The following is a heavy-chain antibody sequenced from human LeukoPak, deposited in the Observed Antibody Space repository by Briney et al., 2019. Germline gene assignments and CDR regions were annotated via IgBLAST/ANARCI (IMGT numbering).Heavy chain of an antibody. CDR3: ARVFLAAGDNDY. D-gene: IGHD3-3*01. Sequence: PGGSLRLSCAASGFTISSNYMSWVRQAPGKGLEWVSVIYSGGSTYYTDSVKGRFTISRDNSKNTLYLQMNSLRAEDTAVYYCARVFLAAGDNDYWGQGTLVTVAS. CDR2: IYSGGST. V-gene: IGHV3-66*02. CDR1: GFTISSNY. J-gene: IGHJ4*02.